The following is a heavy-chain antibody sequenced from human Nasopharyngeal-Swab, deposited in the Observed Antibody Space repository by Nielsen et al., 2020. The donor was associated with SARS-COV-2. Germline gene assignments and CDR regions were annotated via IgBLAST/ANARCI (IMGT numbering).Heavy chain of an antibody. CDR3: ARWRGSTTWYFDY. D-gene: IGHD2-2*01. V-gene: IGHV3-48*04. J-gene: IGHJ4*02. Sequence: GESLKISCAVSGFPLKNYNMIWVRQAPGKGLEWLSYISVSSLTTYYADSVTGRFTISRDNAKNTLYLQINSLRVEDTAVYYCARWRGSTTWYFDYWGQGTLVTVSS. CDR2: ISVSSLTT. CDR1: GFPLKNYN.